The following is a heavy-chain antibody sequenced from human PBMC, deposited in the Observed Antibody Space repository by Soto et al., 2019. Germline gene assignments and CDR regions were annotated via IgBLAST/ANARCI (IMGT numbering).Heavy chain of an antibody. CDR3: ARGVLYYYDSSGYYSNWFDP. CDR2: MNPNSGNT. CDR1: GYTFTSYD. J-gene: IGHJ5*02. Sequence: QVPLVQSGAEVKKPGASVKVSCKASGYTFTSYDINWVRQATGQGLEWMGWMNPNSGNTGYAQKFQGRVTMTRNTSISTAYMELSSLRSEDTAVYYCARGVLYYYDSSGYYSNWFDPWGQGTLVTVSS. D-gene: IGHD3-22*01. V-gene: IGHV1-8*01.